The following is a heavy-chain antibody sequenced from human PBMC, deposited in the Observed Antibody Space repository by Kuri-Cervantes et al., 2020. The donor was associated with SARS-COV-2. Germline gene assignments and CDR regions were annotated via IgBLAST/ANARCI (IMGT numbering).Heavy chain of an antibody. J-gene: IGHJ6*03. CDR3: AKAAQQLQDYYYYMDV. CDR2: ISYDGVNK. Sequence: GESLKISCAASGFAFSSYAMHWVRQAPGKGLEWVALISYDGVNKFYADSVKGRFTISRDNSKNTVSLQMNNVRAEDTAVYYCAKAAQQLQDYYYYMDVWGKGTTVTVSS. V-gene: IGHV3-30-3*01. CDR1: GFAFSSYA. D-gene: IGHD6-13*01.